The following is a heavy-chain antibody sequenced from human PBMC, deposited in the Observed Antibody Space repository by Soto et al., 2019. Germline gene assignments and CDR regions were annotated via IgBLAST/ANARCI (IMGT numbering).Heavy chain of an antibody. D-gene: IGHD3-9*01. Sequence: ASVKVSCKASGYTFTSYYMHWVRQAPGQGLEWMGIINPSGGSTSYAQKFQGRVTMTRDTSTSTVYMELSSLRSEDTAVYYCARDPVLRYFDWLPPSHYYGMDVWGQGTTVTVS. CDR3: ARDPVLRYFDWLPPSHYYGMDV. V-gene: IGHV1-46*03. J-gene: IGHJ6*02. CDR2: INPSGGST. CDR1: GYTFTSYY.